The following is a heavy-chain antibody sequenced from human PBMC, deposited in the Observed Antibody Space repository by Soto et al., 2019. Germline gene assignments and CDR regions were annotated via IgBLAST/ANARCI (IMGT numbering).Heavy chain of an antibody. J-gene: IGHJ3*02. V-gene: IGHV5-51*01. CDR3: AKQDDRGALEI. Sequence: GESLKISCKISGKAFTSFWVVWVRQMPGRGLEWMGNIYPGDSDTRYTPPFQGQVTISADESTNTAYLPWHSLQASDAALYYCAKQDDRGALEIWGQGTKVTVSS. CDR1: GKAFTSFW. D-gene: IGHD3-10*01. CDR2: IYPGDSDT.